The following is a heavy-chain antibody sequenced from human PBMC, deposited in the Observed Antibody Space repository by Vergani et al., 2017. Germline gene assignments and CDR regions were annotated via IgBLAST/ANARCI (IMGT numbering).Heavy chain of an antibody. CDR3: ARDDSGSYLPWGGY. J-gene: IGHJ4*02. D-gene: IGHD1-26*01. V-gene: IGHV3-21*01. CDR1: GFTFSSYS. Sequence: EVQLVESGGGLVQPGGSLRLSCAASGFTFSSYSMNWVRQAPGKGLEWVSSISSSSSYIYYADSVKGRFTISRDNAKNSLYLQMNSLRAEDTAVYYCARDDSGSYLPWGGYWGQGTLVTVSS. CDR2: ISSSSSYI.